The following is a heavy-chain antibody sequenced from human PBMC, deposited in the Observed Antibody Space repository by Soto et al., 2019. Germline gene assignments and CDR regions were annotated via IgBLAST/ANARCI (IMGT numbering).Heavy chain of an antibody. CDR3: RRSSRYSTDV. V-gene: IGHV4-39*01. CDR2: LYSIGST. D-gene: IGHD6-13*01. Sequence: QLQLQESVPGLVKPSETMSLTCTVSGGSISSSSYWGWIRQPPGKGLEWIGSLYSIGSTYYNTSLKSRVTISVDTSKNQFSLKLSSVTAADTAVYYCRRSSRYSTDVWGQGTTVTVSS. CDR1: GGSISSSSY. J-gene: IGHJ6*02.